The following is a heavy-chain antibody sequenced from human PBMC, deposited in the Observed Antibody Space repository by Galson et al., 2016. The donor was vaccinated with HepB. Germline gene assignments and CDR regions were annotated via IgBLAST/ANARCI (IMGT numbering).Heavy chain of an antibody. D-gene: IGHD3-3*01. V-gene: IGHV1-18*01. CDR1: GFPFINYG. CDR3: ARSNHDFWISYRFPPIDY. J-gene: IGHJ4*02. CDR2: ISTYKGNT. Sequence: SVKVSCKASGFPFINYGISWVREAPGQGLEWMGWISTYKGNTYYAERFQDRVTMTTDTSTSTVYLELRSLRSDDTAVYYCARSNHDFWISYRFPPIDYWGQGTLISVSS.